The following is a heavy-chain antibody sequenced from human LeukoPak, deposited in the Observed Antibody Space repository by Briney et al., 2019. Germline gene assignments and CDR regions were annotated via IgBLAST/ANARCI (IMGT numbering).Heavy chain of an antibody. CDR1: GFTFSSYA. CDR3: AKDGSGYYYDSSGYSDFDY. Sequence: GGSLRLACAASGFTFSSYAVSWVRQAPGKGLEWVSAISGSGGSTYYADSVKGRFTISRDNSKKTLYLQMNRLNAEDRAVYDCAKDGSGYYYDSSGYSDFDYCGQGTLVTVSS. J-gene: IGHJ4*02. D-gene: IGHD3-22*01. V-gene: IGHV3-23*01. CDR2: ISGSGGST.